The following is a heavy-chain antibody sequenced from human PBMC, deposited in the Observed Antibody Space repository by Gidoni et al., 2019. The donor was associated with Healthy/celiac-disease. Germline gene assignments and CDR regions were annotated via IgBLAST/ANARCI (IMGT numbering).Heavy chain of an antibody. CDR2: ISGSGGST. D-gene: IGHD5-12*01. CDR1: GFTFRSYA. Sequence: EVQLLESGGGLVQPGGSLRLSCAASGFTFRSYAMSWVRQAPGKGLEWVSAISGSGGSTYYADSVKGRFTISRDNSKNTLYLQMNSLRAEDTAVYYCAKGRYSGYDLYYFDYWGQGTLVTVSS. V-gene: IGHV3-23*01. J-gene: IGHJ4*02. CDR3: AKGRYSGYDLYYFDY.